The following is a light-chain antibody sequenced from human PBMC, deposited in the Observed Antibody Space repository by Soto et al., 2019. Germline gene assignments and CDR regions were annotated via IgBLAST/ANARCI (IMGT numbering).Light chain of an antibody. V-gene: IGKV1-27*01. Sequence: DIQMTQSPSTLSAAVGDRVTTTCRASQGISNYLAWYQQKPEEVPKLLIDVASTLQSGVPTRFSGSGSGTDFTLTISSLQPEDFAVYYCQQYNNWPPTFGQGTRLEIK. J-gene: IGKJ5*01. CDR3: QQYNNWPPT. CDR2: VAS. CDR1: QGISNY.